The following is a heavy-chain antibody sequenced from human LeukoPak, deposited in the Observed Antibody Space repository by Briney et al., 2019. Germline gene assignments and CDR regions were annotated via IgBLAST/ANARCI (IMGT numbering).Heavy chain of an antibody. CDR3: ARLWGYSYGYLDY. V-gene: IGHV4-39*01. J-gene: IGHJ4*02. D-gene: IGHD5-18*01. CDR1: GGSISITSYY. CDR2: IYKSGST. Sequence: SETLSLTCTVSGGSISITSYYWGWIRQPPGKGQEWIGSIYKSGSTYYNPSLKSRVTISVDTSKNQFSLKLSSVTAADTAVYYCARLWGYSYGYLDYWGQGTLVTVSS.